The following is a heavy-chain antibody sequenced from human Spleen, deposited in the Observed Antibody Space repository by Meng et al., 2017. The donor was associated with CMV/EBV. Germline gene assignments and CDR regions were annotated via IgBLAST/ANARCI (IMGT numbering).Heavy chain of an antibody. D-gene: IGHD3-22*01. CDR3: AKLTLGYLDV. Sequence: GESLKISCAASGFTFSSYWMHWVRQAPGKGLVWVSRINSDGSSTSYGDSVKGRFTLSIDESKNTLYLQMNSLRAEDRAVYYCAKLTLGYLDVWGHGTTVTVSS. CDR1: GFTFSSYW. J-gene: IGHJ6*02. CDR2: INSDGSST. V-gene: IGHV3-74*01.